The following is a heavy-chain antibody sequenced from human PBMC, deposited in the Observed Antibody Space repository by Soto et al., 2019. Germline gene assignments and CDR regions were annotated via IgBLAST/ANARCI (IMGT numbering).Heavy chain of an antibody. CDR3: ARDAEDYVWGSYHDY. D-gene: IGHD3-16*01. Sequence: QVQLVQSGAEVKKPGSSVKVSCKASGGTFSNYAVSWVRQAPGQGLEWMGGIIPIFGTANYAQKFQGRVTIPADESTSTAYMELRSLRSEDTAVYYCARDAEDYVWGSYHDYWGQGTLVTVSS. J-gene: IGHJ4*02. CDR2: IIPIFGTA. CDR1: GGTFSNYA. V-gene: IGHV1-69*01.